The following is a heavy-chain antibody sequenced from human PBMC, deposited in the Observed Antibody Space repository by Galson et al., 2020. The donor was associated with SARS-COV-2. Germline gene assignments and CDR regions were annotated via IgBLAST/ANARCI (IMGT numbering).Heavy chain of an antibody. CDR1: GFTFSSYA. Sequence: GESLKISCAASGFTFSSYAMSWVRQAPGKGLEWVSAISGSGGSTYYADSVKGRFTIPRDNSKNTLYLQMNSLRAEDTAVYYCAKDMDYGYYYYGMDVWGQGTTVTVSS. CDR2: ISGSGGST. J-gene: IGHJ6*02. D-gene: IGHD4-17*01. V-gene: IGHV3-23*01. CDR3: AKDMDYGYYYYGMDV.